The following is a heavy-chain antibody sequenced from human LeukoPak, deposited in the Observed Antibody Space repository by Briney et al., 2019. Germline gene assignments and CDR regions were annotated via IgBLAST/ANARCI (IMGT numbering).Heavy chain of an antibody. D-gene: IGHD2-2*01. CDR3: ARGPGCISTTCPYYFDY. V-gene: IGHV1-8*03. CDR2: MNPNSGNI. Sequence: ASVKVSCKASGYTFTSYDINWVRQATGQGLEWMGWMNPNSGNIGYAQKFQGRVTITRNTSISTAYMELSSLRSEDTAVYYCARGPGCISTTCPYYFDYWGQGTLATVSS. J-gene: IGHJ4*02. CDR1: GYTFTSYD.